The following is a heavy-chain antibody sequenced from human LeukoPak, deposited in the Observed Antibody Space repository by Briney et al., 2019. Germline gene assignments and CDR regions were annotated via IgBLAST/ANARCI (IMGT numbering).Heavy chain of an antibody. D-gene: IGHD5-18*01. V-gene: IGHV3-30-3*01. CDR3: ARDAVDTANAV. J-gene: IGHJ6*02. CDR1: GFTFSSYS. Sequence: GGSLRLSCAASGFTFSSYSMHWVRQAPGKGLEWVAVISYDGSNKYNADSVKGRLTISRDNAKNTLYLQMNSLRAKDTAVYYCARDAVDTANAVWGQGTTVTVSS. CDR2: ISYDGSNK.